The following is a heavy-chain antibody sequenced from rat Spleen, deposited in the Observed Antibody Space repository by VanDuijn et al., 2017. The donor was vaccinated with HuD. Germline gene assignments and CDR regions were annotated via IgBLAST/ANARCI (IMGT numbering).Heavy chain of an antibody. CDR1: GYSITRSYR. J-gene: IGHJ2*01. CDR3: ARRHYGYTDYFDY. CDR2: MSSSGNT. V-gene: IGHV3-3*01. D-gene: IGHD1-9*01. Sequence: EVQLQESGPGLLKPSQSLSPTCSVTGYSITRSYRWNWTRKFPGNKLEWMGYMSSSGNTNFNRSLKSRAPINRDTSKNQIFLQVNSVTTEDTATFYCARRHYGYTDYFDYWGQGVMVTVSS.